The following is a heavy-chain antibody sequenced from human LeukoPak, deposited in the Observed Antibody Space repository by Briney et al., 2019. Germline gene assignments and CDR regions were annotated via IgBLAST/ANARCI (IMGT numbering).Heavy chain of an antibody. CDR3: AKILVLVSANRYYFDY. Sequence: GGSLRLPCSVSGLTFSGSATRWVRQATGKGLVWVSFIIGSANSTYYADRVKGPFPIPRHISKHTLYVNMKRLRAGETAVYYCAKILVLVSANRYYFDYWGQGTLVTVSS. V-gene: IGHV3-23*01. D-gene: IGHD2-15*01. CDR2: IIGSANST. J-gene: IGHJ4*02. CDR1: GLTFSGSA.